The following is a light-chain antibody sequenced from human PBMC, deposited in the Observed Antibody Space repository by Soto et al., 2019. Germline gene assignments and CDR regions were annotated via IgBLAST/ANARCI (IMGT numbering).Light chain of an antibody. Sequence: DIVLTQSPCTLSLSPGERATLSCRASQSVSSSYLAWYQQKPGQAPRLLIYGASSRDTGIPDRFSGSGSGTDFTLTISRLEPEDFAVYYCQQYGSSLITFGQGTRLEIK. CDR3: QQYGSSLIT. CDR2: GAS. J-gene: IGKJ5*01. V-gene: IGKV3-20*01. CDR1: QSVSSSY.